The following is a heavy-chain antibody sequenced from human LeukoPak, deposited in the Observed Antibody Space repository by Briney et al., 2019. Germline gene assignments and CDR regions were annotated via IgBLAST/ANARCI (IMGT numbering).Heavy chain of an antibody. V-gene: IGHV1-2*02. CDR2: INPNSGGT. CDR1: GYTFTDYY. Sequence: AASVKVSCKASGYTFTDYYMHWVRQAPGQGLEWMGWINPNSGGTNYAQKFQGRVTMTRDTSISTAYMELSRLRSDDTAVYYCARSRMVDWLLYGGDYFDYWGQGTLVTVSS. J-gene: IGHJ4*02. D-gene: IGHD3-9*01. CDR3: ARSRMVDWLLYGGDYFDY.